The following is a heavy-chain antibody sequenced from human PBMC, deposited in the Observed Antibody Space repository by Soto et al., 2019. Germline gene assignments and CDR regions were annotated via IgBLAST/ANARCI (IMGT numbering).Heavy chain of an antibody. CDR1: GYTFSNYY. V-gene: IGHV1-46*01. CDR3: ARSFGSGPQYYNGMDV. D-gene: IGHD3-10*01. CDR2: INPSVSTT. Sequence: QVQLVQSGAEVKKPGASVRVSCEASGYTFSNYYMHWVRQAPGQGLEWMGIINPSVSTTSYAQRFQGRVIMTRDTSTNTVYMEMSSLRSDDTAVYFCARSFGSGPQYYNGMDVWGQGTTVTVSS. J-gene: IGHJ6*02.